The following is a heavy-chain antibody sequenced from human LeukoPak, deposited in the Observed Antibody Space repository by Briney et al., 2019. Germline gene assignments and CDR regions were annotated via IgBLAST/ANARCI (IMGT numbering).Heavy chain of an antibody. J-gene: IGHJ6*02. D-gene: IGHD3-22*01. V-gene: IGHV3-9*01. Sequence: PGGSLRLSCAASGFTFEAYAMHTVRQAPGHGLEWGSGIGGNSGSRGYADSVKGRFTISRDNAKISLYLQMNSLRAEDTALYYCAKDVGSGYYYVMGYYYYGMDVWGQGTTVTVSS. CDR2: IGGNSGSR. CDR1: GFTFEAYA. CDR3: AKDVGSGYYYVMGYYYYGMDV.